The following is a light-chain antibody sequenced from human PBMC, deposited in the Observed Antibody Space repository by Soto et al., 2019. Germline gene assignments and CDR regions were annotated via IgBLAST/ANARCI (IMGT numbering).Light chain of an antibody. J-gene: IGKJ4*01. CDR3: QQFNTYPT. CDR1: QSISSW. V-gene: IGKV1-5*01. Sequence: DIQMTQSPSTLSASVGDRVTITCRASQSISSWLAWYQQKPGKAPKLLIYDAYSLESGVPSRFSGSGSGTDFTLTISSLQPEDFATYHCQQFNTYPTFGGGTKVDIK. CDR2: DAY.